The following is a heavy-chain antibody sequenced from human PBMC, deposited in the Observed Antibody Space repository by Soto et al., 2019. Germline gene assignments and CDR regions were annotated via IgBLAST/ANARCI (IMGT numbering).Heavy chain of an antibody. V-gene: IGHV4-59*01. CDR1: GGSISSYY. J-gene: IGHJ6*02. D-gene: IGHD6-13*01. CDR2: IYYSGST. Sequence: SETLPLTCTVSGGSISSYYWSWIRQPPGKGLEWIGYIYYSGSTNYNPSLKSRVTISVDTSKNQFSLKLSSVTAADTAVYYCASSNIAAAGFYYYGMDVWGRGTTVTVSS. CDR3: ASSNIAAAGFYYYGMDV.